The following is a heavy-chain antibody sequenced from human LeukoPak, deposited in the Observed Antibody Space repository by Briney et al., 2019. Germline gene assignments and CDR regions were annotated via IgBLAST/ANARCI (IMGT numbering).Heavy chain of an antibody. V-gene: IGHV3-74*01. D-gene: IGHD5-18*01. CDR2: ISSDGSST. CDR1: GFTFSSYW. CDR3: ARPRRIQLWFDY. Sequence: GGSLRLSCAASGFTFSSYWMHWVRHAPGKGLVWVSRISSDGSSTNYADSVKGRFTISRDNAKNTLYLQMNSLRAEDTAVYYCARPRRIQLWFDYWGQGTLVTVSS. J-gene: IGHJ4*02.